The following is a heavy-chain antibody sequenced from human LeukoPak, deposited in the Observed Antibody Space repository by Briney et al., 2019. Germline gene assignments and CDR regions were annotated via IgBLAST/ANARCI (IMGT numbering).Heavy chain of an antibody. D-gene: IGHD4-17*01. CDR3: AREFSSSSVTTVDY. V-gene: IGHV1-18*01. Sequence: ASVKVSCKASGYTFTSFGISWVRQAPGQGLEWMGWISAYNGNTNFAQKFQGRVTMTTDTSTSTAYMELRSLRSDDTAMYYCAREFSSSSVTTVDYWGQGTLVTVSS. CDR2: ISAYNGNT. J-gene: IGHJ4*02. CDR1: GYTFTSFG.